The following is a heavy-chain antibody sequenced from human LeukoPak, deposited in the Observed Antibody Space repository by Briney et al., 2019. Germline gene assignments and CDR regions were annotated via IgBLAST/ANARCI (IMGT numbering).Heavy chain of an antibody. J-gene: IGHJ4*02. CDR1: GGSISSYY. D-gene: IGHD2-21*02. CDR2: IYYSGST. V-gene: IGHV4-59*08. CDR3: ARCRGGDCYSDY. Sequence: SETLSLTCTVSGGSISSYYWSWIRQPPGKGLEWIGYIYYSGSTNYNPSLKSRVTLSVDTSKNQFSLKLSSVTAADTAVYYCARCRGGDCYSDYWGQGTLVTVSS.